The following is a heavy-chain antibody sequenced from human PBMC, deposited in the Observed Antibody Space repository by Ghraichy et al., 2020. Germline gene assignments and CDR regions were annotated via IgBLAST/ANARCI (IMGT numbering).Heavy chain of an antibody. V-gene: IGHV3-21*01. J-gene: IGHJ4*01. CDR2: ISSDSSRI. Sequence: GGSLRLSCATSGFNLGVYTMNWLRWAPNKGLQWVSSISSDSSRIYYTDSVRVRFTISRDNAMNSVFLQMDSLTVEDTAMYYCVRADGSGSFYYWGQGTQVSVSS. CDR3: VRADGSGSFYY. CDR1: GFNLGVYT. D-gene: IGHD3-10*01.